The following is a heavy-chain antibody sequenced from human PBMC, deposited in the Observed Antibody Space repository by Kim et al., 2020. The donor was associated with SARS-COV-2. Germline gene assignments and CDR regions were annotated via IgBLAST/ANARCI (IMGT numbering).Heavy chain of an antibody. J-gene: IGHJ3*02. CDR2: ISGSGGST. CDR3: AKYTTDRWAFGRPGAGGAFDI. CDR1: GFTFSSYA. Sequence: GGSLRLSCAASGFTFSSYAMSWVRQAPGKGLEWVSAISGSGGSTYYADSVKGRFTISRDNSENTLYLQMNSLRAEDTAVYYCAKYTTDRWAFGRPGAGGAFDIWGQGTMVTVSS. V-gene: IGHV3-23*01. D-gene: IGHD1-26*01.